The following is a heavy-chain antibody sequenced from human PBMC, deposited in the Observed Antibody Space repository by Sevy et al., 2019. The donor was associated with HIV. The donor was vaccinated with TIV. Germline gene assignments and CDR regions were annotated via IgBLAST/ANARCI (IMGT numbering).Heavy chain of an antibody. J-gene: IGHJ4*02. V-gene: IGHV3-64D*06. D-gene: IGHD2-2*01. CDR3: VKTSTYCSSTSCSDY. CDR2: ISSNGGST. Sequence: GGSLRLSCSASGFTFSSYAMHWVRQAPGKGLEYASAISSNGGSTYYADSVKGRFTISRDNSKNTLYLQMSSLRAEDTAVYYCVKTSTYCSSTSCSDYWGQGTLVTVSS. CDR1: GFTFSSYA.